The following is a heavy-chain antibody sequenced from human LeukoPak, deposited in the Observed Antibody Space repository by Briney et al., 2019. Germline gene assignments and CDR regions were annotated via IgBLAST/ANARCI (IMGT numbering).Heavy chain of an antibody. CDR2: ISSSSSFI. CDR1: GVIYSSYS. D-gene: IGHD2-2*01. Sequence: SLILYCSASGVIYSSYSMNGGRQAPGQFHHFVSSISSSSSFIYYADSVKGRFTVSRDNAENSLYLQMNSLRVEDTAVFYCVRGGSSSTWGRPDYWGQGTLVTVSS. CDR3: VRGGSSSTWGRPDY. V-gene: IGHV3-21*01. J-gene: IGHJ4*02.